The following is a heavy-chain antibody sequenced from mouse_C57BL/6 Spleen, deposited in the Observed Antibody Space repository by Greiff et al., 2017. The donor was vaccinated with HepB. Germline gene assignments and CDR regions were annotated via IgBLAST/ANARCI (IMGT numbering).Heavy chain of an antibody. CDR1: GYTFTSYW. CDR2: INPSSGYT. J-gene: IGHJ4*01. Sequence: VQLQQSGAELAKPGASVKLSCKASGYTFTSYWMHWVKQRPGQGLEWIGYINPSSGYTKYNQKFKDKATLTAAKSSSTAYMQLSSLTYEDSAVYYGARRGPYAMDYWGQGTSVTVSS. V-gene: IGHV1-7*01. CDR3: ARRGPYAMDY. D-gene: IGHD1-1*02.